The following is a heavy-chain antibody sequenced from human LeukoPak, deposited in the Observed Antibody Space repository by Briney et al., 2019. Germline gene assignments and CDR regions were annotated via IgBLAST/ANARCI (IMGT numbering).Heavy chain of an antibody. D-gene: IGHD6-19*01. Sequence: GGSLRLSCAASGFTFSNYAMSWVRQAPGKGLEWVSAISGSGDSTYYADSVKGRFTISRDNSKNTLYLQLNSLRAEDTTVYYCAKIALAVAGRYFDYWGQGILVTVSS. J-gene: IGHJ4*02. CDR2: ISGSGDST. CDR3: AKIALAVAGRYFDY. V-gene: IGHV3-23*01. CDR1: GFTFSNYA.